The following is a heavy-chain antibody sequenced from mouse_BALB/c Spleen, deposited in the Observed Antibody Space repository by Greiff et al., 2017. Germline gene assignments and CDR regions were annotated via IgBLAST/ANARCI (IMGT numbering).Heavy chain of an antibody. CDR1: GYTFTDYN. Sequence: EVQLQQSGPELVKPGASVKISCKASGYTFTDYNMHWVKQSHGKSLEWIGYIYPYNGGTGYNQKFKSKATLTVDNSSSTAYMELRSLTSEDSAVYYCARGGDGYPHWYFDVWGAGTTVTVSS. CDR2: IYPYNGGT. D-gene: IGHD2-3*01. J-gene: IGHJ1*01. V-gene: IGHV1S29*02. CDR3: ARGGDGYPHWYFDV.